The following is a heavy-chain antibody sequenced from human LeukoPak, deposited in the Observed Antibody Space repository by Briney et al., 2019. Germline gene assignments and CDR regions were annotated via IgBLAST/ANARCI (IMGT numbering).Heavy chain of an antibody. D-gene: IGHD3-10*01. CDR3: ARTGMVVRGVIIPNWFEP. CDR1: GGSFSGYY. V-gene: IGHV4-34*01. J-gene: IGHJ5*02. CDR2: INHSGST. Sequence: PSETLSPTCAVYGGSFSGYYWSWIRQPPGKGLEWIGEINHSGSTNYNPSLKSRVTISVDTSKNQFSLKLSSVTAADTAVYYCARTGMVVRGVIIPNWFEPWGQGTLVTVSS.